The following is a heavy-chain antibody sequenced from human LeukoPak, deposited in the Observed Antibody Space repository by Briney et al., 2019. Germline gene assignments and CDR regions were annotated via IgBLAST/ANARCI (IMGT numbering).Heavy chain of an antibody. J-gene: IGHJ5*02. Sequence: HPGGSLRLSCAASGFTFSSYAMSWVRQAPGKGLEWVSAISGSGGSTYYADSVKGRFTISRDNSKNTLYLQMNSLRAEDTAVYYCAKSMVRGVIIRGPFDPWGQGTLVTVSS. CDR2: ISGSGGST. D-gene: IGHD3-10*01. CDR1: GFTFSSYA. CDR3: AKSMVRGVIIRGPFDP. V-gene: IGHV3-23*01.